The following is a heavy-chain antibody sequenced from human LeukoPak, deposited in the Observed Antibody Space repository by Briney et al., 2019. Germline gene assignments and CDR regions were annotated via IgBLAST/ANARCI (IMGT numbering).Heavy chain of an antibody. D-gene: IGHD2-2*01. CDR3: AKDLGYCSSTSCYPFFDY. J-gene: IGHJ4*02. Sequence: PGGSLRLSCAASGFTFSSYGMHWVRQAPGKGLEWVAFIRYDGSNKYYADSVKGRFTISRDNSKNTLYLQMNSLRAEDTAVYYCAKDLGYCSSTSCYPFFDYWGQGTLVTVSS. V-gene: IGHV3-30*02. CDR2: IRYDGSNK. CDR1: GFTFSSYG.